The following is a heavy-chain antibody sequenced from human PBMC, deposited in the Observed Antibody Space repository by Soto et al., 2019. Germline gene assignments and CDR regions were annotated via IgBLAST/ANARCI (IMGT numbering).Heavy chain of an antibody. J-gene: IGHJ6*01. CDR2: IYPVDSDT. D-gene: IGHD6-6*01. CDR3: ARHGTGLEQLVSSPSRYYSGMEV. CDR1: GYSFTSYW. Sequence: LGESLKISCQCPGYSFTSYWIGLVRQMPGKGLEWRGIIYPVDSDTRYNPSFQGQVTISAEKSISTPYLRWSRLKASDTAMYYCARHGTGLEQLVSSPSRYYSGMEVWGPGTTVTVS. V-gene: IGHV5-51*01.